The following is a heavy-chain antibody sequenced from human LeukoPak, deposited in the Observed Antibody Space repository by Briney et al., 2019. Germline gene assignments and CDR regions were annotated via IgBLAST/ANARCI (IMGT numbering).Heavy chain of an antibody. Sequence: GASVKVSCTASGYTFTSYYMHWVRQAPGQGLEWMGIINPSGGTTSYAQTFKGRVTLTRDTSTSTVYMELSSLRSEGTAVYYCAREAISDLGYCSRGSCRRDQLVSYYYYGMDVWGQGTTVTVSS. V-gene: IGHV1-46*01. CDR2: INPSGGTT. J-gene: IGHJ6*02. CDR3: AREAISDLGYCSRGSCRRDQLVSYYYYGMDV. CDR1: GYTFTSYY. D-gene: IGHD2-15*01.